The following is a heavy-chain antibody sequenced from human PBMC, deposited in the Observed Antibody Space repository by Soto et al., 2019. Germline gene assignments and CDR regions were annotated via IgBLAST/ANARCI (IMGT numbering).Heavy chain of an antibody. CDR2: LIVSHGSP. CDR1: GYAFTSHT. Sequence: QVQLVQSGAEVKEPGASVRVSCKASGYAFTSHTIHWARQAPGQGLEGMGWLIVSHGSPRYAPQFQGRVTFGRDTSATTAYMELSSLTSEDTAVYYCAREPEDGVPGDYWGQGTPVVVSS. CDR3: AREPEDGVPGDY. D-gene: IGHD3-3*01. J-gene: IGHJ4*02. V-gene: IGHV1-3*01.